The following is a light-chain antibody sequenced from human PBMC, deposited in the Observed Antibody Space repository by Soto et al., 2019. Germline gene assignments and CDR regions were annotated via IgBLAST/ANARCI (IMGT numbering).Light chain of an antibody. CDR3: CSYAGSRTNV. CDR1: SSDVGSSNL. J-gene: IGLJ1*01. V-gene: IGLV2-23*02. CDR2: EVS. Sequence: QSALTQPASVSGSPGQSITFSCTGTSSDVGSSNLVSWYQQHPGKAPKLLIYEVSKRPSGVSNRFSGSKSGNTASLTISGFQVEDEADYYCCSYAGSRTNVFGTGTKVTV.